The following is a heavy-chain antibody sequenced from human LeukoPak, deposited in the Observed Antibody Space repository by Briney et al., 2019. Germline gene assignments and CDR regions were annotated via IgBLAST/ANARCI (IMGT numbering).Heavy chain of an antibody. CDR2: ISSSSSYI. V-gene: IGHV3-21*01. CDR1: GFTFSSYS. Sequence: GVLRLSCAASGFTFSSYSMNWVRQAPGKGLEWVSSISSSSSYIYYADSVKGRFTISRDNAKNSLYLQMNSLRAEDTAVYYCASGRLGELSLSFYFDYWGQGTLVTVSS. CDR3: ASGRLGELSLSFYFDY. D-gene: IGHD3-16*02. J-gene: IGHJ4*02.